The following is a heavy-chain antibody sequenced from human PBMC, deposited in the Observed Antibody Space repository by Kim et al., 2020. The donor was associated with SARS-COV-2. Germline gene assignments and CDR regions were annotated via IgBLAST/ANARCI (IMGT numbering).Heavy chain of an antibody. CDR3: AKDSTVTTLFPLPSGMDV. D-gene: IGHD4-4*01. J-gene: IGHJ6*02. V-gene: IGHV3-23*01. CDR2: ISGSGGST. CDR1: GFTFSSYA. Sequence: GGSLRLSCAASGFTFSSYAMSWVRQAPGKGLEWVSAISGSGGSTYYADSVKGRFTISRDNSKNTLYLQMNSLRAEDTAVYYCAKDSTVTTLFPLPSGMDVWGQGTTVTVSS.